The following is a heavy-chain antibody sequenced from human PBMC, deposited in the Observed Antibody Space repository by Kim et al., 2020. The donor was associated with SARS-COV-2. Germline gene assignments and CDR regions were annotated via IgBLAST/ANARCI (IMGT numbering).Heavy chain of an antibody. V-gene: IGHV1-69*04. CDR1: GGTFSSYA. D-gene: IGHD2-2*01. J-gene: IGHJ6*03. CDR3: ARELNIVVVPAAIFDYYYYMDV. CDR2: IIPILGIA. Sequence: SVKVSCKASGGTFSSYAISWVRQAPGQGLEWMGRIIPILGIANYAQKFQGRVTITADKSTSTAYMELSSLRSEDTAVYYCARELNIVVVPAAIFDYYYYMDVWGKGTTVTVSS.